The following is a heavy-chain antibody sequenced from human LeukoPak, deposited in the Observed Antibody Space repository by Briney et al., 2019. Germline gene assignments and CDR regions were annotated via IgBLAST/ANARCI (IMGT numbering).Heavy chain of an antibody. J-gene: IGHJ4*02. CDR3: AKGRSIRGY. CDR1: GGSFSGYY. CDR2: INHSESKTT. D-gene: IGHD2-21*01. Sequence: SETLSLTCAVYGGSFSGYYWTWIRQPPGKGREWIGEINHSESKTTNYHPSLKSRVNMSVDKSRKQFSLKLSSVTAADTAGYYCAKGRSIRGYWGQGTLVTVSS. V-gene: IGHV4-34*01.